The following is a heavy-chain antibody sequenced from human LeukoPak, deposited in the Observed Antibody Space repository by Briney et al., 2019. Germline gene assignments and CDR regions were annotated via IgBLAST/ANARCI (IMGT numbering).Heavy chain of an antibody. CDR3: ASTYCSSTSCYYC. CDR2: ISGSGGST. Sequence: GGSLRLSCAASGFTFSSYAMSWVRQAPGKGLEWVSAISGSGGSTYYADSVKGRFTISRDNAKNSLYLQMNSLRAEDTAVYYCASTYCSSTSCYYCWGQGTLVTVSS. J-gene: IGHJ4*02. CDR1: GFTFSSYA. D-gene: IGHD2-2*01. V-gene: IGHV3-23*01.